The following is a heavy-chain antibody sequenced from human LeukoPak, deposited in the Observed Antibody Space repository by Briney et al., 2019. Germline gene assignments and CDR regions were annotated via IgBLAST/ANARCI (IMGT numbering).Heavy chain of an antibody. Sequence: GGSLRLSCAASGFTFSSYSMNWVRQAPGKGLEWVSYISSSSSTIYYADSVKGRFTISRDNAKNSLYLQMNSLRAEDTAVYYCARDERDMVRGNWFDPWGQGTLVTVSS. J-gene: IGHJ5*02. V-gene: IGHV3-48*01. CDR2: ISSSSSTI. D-gene: IGHD3-10*01. CDR1: GFTFSSYS. CDR3: ARDERDMVRGNWFDP.